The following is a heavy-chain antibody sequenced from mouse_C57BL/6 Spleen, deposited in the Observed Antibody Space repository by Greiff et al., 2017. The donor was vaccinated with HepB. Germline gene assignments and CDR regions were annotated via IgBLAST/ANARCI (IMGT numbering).Heavy chain of an antibody. CDR3: ARMAGK. J-gene: IGHJ2*01. CDR2: IAPPNGNT. V-gene: IGHV14-3*02. CDR1: GLNIKDTY. Sequence: EVQLQQSGAELVKSGATVKLSCTASGLNIKDTYMHWLKQWPEQGLEWTGRIAPPNGNTKSDPKYQGKSTITADTSANTAYLQLSSLTSEDTADYDSARMAGKWGQGNTLTVSS.